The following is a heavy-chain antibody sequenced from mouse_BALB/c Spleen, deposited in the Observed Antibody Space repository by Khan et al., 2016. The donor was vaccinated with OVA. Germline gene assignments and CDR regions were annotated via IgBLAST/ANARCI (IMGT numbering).Heavy chain of an antibody. J-gene: IGHJ4*01. CDR1: GFSLTSYG. CDR2: IWGDGNT. V-gene: IGHV2-3*01. CDR3: AKDRGYYAVDY. Sequence: QVQLKQSGPGLVAPSQSLSITCTVSGFSLTSYGVRWVRQPPGKGLEWLGVIWGDGNTNFHSALRSRLSISKDNSKSQVFLKLNSLQTDDTATYYCAKDRGYYAVDYWGQGTSVTVSS.